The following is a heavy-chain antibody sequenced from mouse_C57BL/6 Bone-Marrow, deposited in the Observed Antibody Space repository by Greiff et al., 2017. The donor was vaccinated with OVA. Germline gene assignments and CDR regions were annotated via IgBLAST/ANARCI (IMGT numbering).Heavy chain of an antibody. V-gene: IGHV1-80*01. CDR1: GYAFSSYW. CDR2: IYPGDGDT. J-gene: IGHJ1*03. D-gene: IGHD1-1*01. Sequence: QVQLQQPGAELVKPGASVKISCKASGYAFSSYWMHWVKQRPGQGLEWIGQIYPGDGDTNYNGKFKGKATLTADKSSSTAYMQLSSLTSEDSAVYFCANDPATAHYGPGWYYEIWGTGNTVTVSS. CDR3: ANDPATAHYGPGWYYEI.